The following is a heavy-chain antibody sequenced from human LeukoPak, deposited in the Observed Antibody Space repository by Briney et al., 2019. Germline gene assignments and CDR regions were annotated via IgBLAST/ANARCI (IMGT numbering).Heavy chain of an antibody. CDR1: GGSISSGSYY. J-gene: IGHJ6*03. V-gene: IGHV4-61*02. D-gene: IGHD3-16*01. CDR3: ARLGGGTTPGGPSRYYYMDV. CDR2: IYTSGST. Sequence: PSETLSLTCTVSGGSISSGSYYWSWIRQPAGKGLEWIGRIYTSGSTNYNPSLKSRVTISVDTSKNQFSLKLSSVTAADTAVYYCARLGGGTTPGGPSRYYYMDVWGKGTTVTVSS.